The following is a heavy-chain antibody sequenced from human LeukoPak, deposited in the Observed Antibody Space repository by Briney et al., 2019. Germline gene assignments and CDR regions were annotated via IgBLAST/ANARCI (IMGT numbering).Heavy chain of an antibody. CDR2: IYYSGST. CDR1: GGSISSYY. J-gene: IGHJ3*02. V-gene: IGHV4-59*01. Sequence: SETLSLTCTVSGGSISSYYWSWIRQPPGKGLEWIGYIYYSGSTNYNPSLKSRVTISVDTSKNQFSLKLSSVTAADTAVYYCARDPGYCSSTSCYAGTFDIWGQGTMVTVSS. CDR3: ARDPGYCSSTSCYAGTFDI. D-gene: IGHD2-2*01.